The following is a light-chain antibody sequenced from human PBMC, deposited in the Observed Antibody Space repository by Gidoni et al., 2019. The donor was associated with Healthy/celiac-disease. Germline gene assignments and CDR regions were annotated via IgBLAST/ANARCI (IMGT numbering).Light chain of an antibody. CDR2: GAS. Sequence: EVVMTHSPATLAVSPGARATLSCRASQSVSSNLAWYQQKPGQAPRLLIYGASTRATGIPARFSGSGSGTEFTLTISSLQSEDFAVYYCQQYNNWPPLTFXGXTKVEIK. V-gene: IGKV3-15*01. J-gene: IGKJ4*01. CDR3: QQYNNWPPLT. CDR1: QSVSSN.